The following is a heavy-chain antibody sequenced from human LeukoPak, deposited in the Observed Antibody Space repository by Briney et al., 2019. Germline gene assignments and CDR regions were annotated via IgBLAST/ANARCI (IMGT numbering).Heavy chain of an antibody. J-gene: IGHJ4*02. CDR2: INHSGST. CDR1: GGSFSGYY. V-gene: IGHV4-34*01. Sequence: SETLSLTCAVYGGSFSGYYWSWIRQPPGKGLEWIGEINHSGSTNYNPSLKSRVTIPVDTSKNQFSLKLSSVTAADTAVYYCARGGITIFGVVITNFDYWGQGTLVTVSS. CDR3: ARGGITIFGVVITNFDY. D-gene: IGHD3-3*01.